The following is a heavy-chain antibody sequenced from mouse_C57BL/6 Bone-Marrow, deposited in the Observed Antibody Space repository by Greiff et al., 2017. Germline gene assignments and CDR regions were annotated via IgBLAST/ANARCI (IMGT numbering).Heavy chain of an antibody. D-gene: IGHD1-1*01. Sequence: QVQLQQPGAELVMPGASVKLSCKASGYTFTSYWMHWVKQRPGQGLEWIGEIDPSDSYTNYNQKFKGKSTLTVEKSSSTAYMQLSSLTSEDSAVYYCARDYGSSLFAYWGQGTLVTVSA. V-gene: IGHV1-69*01. J-gene: IGHJ3*01. CDR1: GYTFTSYW. CDR2: IDPSDSYT. CDR3: ARDYGSSLFAY.